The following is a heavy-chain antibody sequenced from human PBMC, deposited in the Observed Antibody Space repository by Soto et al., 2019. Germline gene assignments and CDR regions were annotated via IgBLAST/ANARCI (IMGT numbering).Heavy chain of an antibody. CDR1: GFTFSSYA. J-gene: IGHJ6*02. D-gene: IGHD5-18*01. Sequence: PGGSLRLSCAASGFTFSSYAMHWVRQAPGKELEWVAVISYDGSNKYYADSVKGRFTISRDNSKNTLYLQMNSLRAEDTAVYYCARVGYSYGHPYYYYYYGMDVWGQGTMVTVSS. CDR3: ARVGYSYGHPYYYYYYGMDV. V-gene: IGHV3-30-3*01. CDR2: ISYDGSNK.